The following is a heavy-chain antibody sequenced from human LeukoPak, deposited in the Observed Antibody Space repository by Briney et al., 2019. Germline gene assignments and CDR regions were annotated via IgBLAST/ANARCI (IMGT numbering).Heavy chain of an antibody. V-gene: IGHV3-23*01. CDR2: ISVSGAST. J-gene: IGHJ4*02. CDR3: AKGSSSGWPSRDYFNY. D-gene: IGHD6-19*01. Sequence: PGGSLRLSCAASGFTFNIYAMSWVRQAPGKGLEWVSAISVSGASTYYADSVKGRFTISRDNSENTLYLQMNSLRAEGTAVYYCAKGSSSGWPSRDYFNYWGQGTLVTVSS. CDR1: GFTFNIYA.